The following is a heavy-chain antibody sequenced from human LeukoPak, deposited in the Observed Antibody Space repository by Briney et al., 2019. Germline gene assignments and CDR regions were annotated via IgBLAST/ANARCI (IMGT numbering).Heavy chain of an antibody. Sequence: ASVTVSCKASGYTFTTYGISWVRQAPGQGLAWMGWISAYNGNTNYVQKLQGRVTMTTDTSTSTAYMELRSLRSDDTAVYYCARDGGDYGDLVDYWGQGTLVIVSS. D-gene: IGHD4-17*01. CDR1: GYTFTTYG. V-gene: IGHV1-18*01. CDR2: ISAYNGNT. CDR3: ARDGGDYGDLVDY. J-gene: IGHJ4*02.